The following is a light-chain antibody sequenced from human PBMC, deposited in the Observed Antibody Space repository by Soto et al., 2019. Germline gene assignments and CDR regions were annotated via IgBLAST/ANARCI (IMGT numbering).Light chain of an antibody. CDR2: GNI. Sequence: QSVLTQPPSVSGAPGQRVTISSPGASSNIGARYDVHWYQSLPGTAPKLSIYGNINRPSGVPDRFSGSKSGTSASLAITGLQADDEADYYCQSYDRSLSSPIFGGGTKVTVL. V-gene: IGLV1-40*01. CDR1: SSNIGARYD. CDR3: QSYDRSLSSPI. J-gene: IGLJ2*01.